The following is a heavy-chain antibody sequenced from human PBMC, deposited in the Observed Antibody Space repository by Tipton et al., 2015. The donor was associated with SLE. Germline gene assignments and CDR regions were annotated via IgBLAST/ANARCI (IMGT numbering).Heavy chain of an antibody. CDR3: ARRRFQSAPDY. J-gene: IGHJ4*02. D-gene: IGHD2-21*01. Sequence: GLVKPSETLSLSCTVSGGSISSHYWTWFRQPPGKGLEWIGTIYYSGRTDYNPSLKSRVTMSVDTSMNQFSLRLTSVTAADTAVYYCARRRFQSAPDYWGQGTLVSVSS. CDR1: GGSISSHY. V-gene: IGHV4-59*11. CDR2: IYYSGRT.